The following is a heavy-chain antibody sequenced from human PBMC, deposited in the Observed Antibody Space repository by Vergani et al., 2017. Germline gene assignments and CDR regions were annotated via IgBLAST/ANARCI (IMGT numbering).Heavy chain of an antibody. Sequence: QGTLKESGPVLVKPTETLTLTCTVSGFSLSNARMGVSWIRQPPGKALEWLAHIFSNDEKSYSTSLKSRLTISKDTSKSQVVLTMTNMDPVDTATYYCARTVGYPTMYSSSWSFDYWGQGTLVTVSS. J-gene: IGHJ4*02. V-gene: IGHV2-26*01. D-gene: IGHD6-13*01. CDR1: GFSLSNARMG. CDR2: IFSNDEK. CDR3: ARTVGYPTMYSSSWSFDY.